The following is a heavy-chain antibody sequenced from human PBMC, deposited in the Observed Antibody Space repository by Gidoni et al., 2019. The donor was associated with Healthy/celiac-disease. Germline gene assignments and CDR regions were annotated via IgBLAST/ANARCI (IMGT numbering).Heavy chain of an antibody. D-gene: IGHD3-16*01. CDR1: GGSISSYY. J-gene: IGHJ4*02. V-gene: IGHV4-59*01. Sequence: QVQLQESGPGLVKPSETLSLTCTVSGGSISSYYWSWIRQPPGKGLEWIGYIYYSGSTNYNPSLKSRVTISVDTSKNQFSLKLSSVTAADTAVYYCANLGGDWGQGTLVTVSS. CDR2: IYYSGST. CDR3: ANLGGD.